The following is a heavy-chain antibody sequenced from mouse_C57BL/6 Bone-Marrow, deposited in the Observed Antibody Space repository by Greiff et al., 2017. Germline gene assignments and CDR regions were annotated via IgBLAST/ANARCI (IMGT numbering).Heavy chain of an antibody. CDR1: GYAFTNYL. Sequence: QVQLQQSGAELVRPGTSVKVSCKASGYAFTNYLLEWVKQRPGQGLEWIGVINPGSGGTNYNETFQGKATLTADKSSITAYIQLSSLTSDDSAVSFCTRGVLRGDYWGQGTSVTVSS. D-gene: IGHD1-1*01. CDR2: INPGSGGT. CDR3: TRGVLRGDY. J-gene: IGHJ4*01. V-gene: IGHV1-54*01.